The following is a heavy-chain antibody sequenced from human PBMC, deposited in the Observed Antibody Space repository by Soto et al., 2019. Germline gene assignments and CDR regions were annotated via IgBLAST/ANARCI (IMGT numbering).Heavy chain of an antibody. Sequence: ASVKVSCKASGYTFTSYDINWVRQATGQGLEWMGWMNPNSGNTGYAQKFQGRVTMTRDTSISTAYMELSSLRSEDTAVYYCARAPSGGDYENPNNYYSYYGMDVWGQGTTVTVSS. D-gene: IGHD4-17*01. CDR1: GYTFTSYD. V-gene: IGHV1-8*01. CDR3: ARAPSGGDYENPNNYYSYYGMDV. J-gene: IGHJ6*02. CDR2: MNPNSGNT.